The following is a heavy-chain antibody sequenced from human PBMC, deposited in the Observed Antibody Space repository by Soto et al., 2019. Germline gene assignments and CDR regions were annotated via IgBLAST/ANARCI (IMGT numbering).Heavy chain of an antibody. CDR3: AIVQKRYANDASAYNWFDP. V-gene: IGHV4-31*03. CDR2: IYYSGST. J-gene: IGHJ5*02. Sequence: QVQLQESGPGLVKPSQTLSLTCTVSGGSISSGGYYWSWIRQHPGKGLEWIGDIYYSGSTYYNPSLKSRVTISVDTSKNQFSLKLSSVTAADTAVYYCAIVQKRYANDASAYNWFDPWGQGTLVTVSS. CDR1: GGSISSGGYY. D-gene: IGHD3-16*01.